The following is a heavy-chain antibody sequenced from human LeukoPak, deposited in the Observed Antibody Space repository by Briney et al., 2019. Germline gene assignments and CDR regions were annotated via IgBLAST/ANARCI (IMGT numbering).Heavy chain of an antibody. Sequence: ASVKVSCKASGYTFTSYGISWVRQAPRQGLEWMGWISAYNGNTNYAQKLQGRVTMTTDTSTSTAYMELRRLRSDDTAVYYCARDASGIVGATTFDYWGQGTLVTVSS. J-gene: IGHJ4*02. CDR1: GYTFTSYG. V-gene: IGHV1-18*01. CDR2: ISAYNGNT. D-gene: IGHD1-26*01. CDR3: ARDASGIVGATTFDY.